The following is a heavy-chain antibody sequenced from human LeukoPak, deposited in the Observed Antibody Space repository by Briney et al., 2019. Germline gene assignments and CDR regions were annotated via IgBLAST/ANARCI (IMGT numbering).Heavy chain of an antibody. CDR3: ARALWQQLLYYFDY. Sequence: EASVKVSCKASGYTFNGYYIHWVRQAPGQGLEWMGWINPNSGGTNYAQKFQGWVTMTRDTSISTAYMELSRLRSGDTAVYYCARALWQQLLYYFDYWGQGTLVTVSS. J-gene: IGHJ4*02. D-gene: IGHD6-13*01. CDR1: GYTFNGYY. CDR2: INPNSGGT. V-gene: IGHV1-2*04.